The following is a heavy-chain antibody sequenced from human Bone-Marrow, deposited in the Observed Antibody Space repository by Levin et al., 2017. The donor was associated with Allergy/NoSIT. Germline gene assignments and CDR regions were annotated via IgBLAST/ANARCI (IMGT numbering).Heavy chain of an antibody. CDR3: ARGSCNLGSGCPRKINWFDP. CDR1: GYSISSGYY. Sequence: GSLRLSCAVSGYSISSGYYWGWIRQPPGKGLEWIGSIYHSGSTYYNPSLKSRVTISVDTSKNQFSLKLSSVTAADTAVYYCARGSCNLGSGCPRKINWFDPWGQGTLVTVSS. D-gene: IGHD6-19*01. V-gene: IGHV4-38-2*01. CDR2: IYHSGST. J-gene: IGHJ5*02.